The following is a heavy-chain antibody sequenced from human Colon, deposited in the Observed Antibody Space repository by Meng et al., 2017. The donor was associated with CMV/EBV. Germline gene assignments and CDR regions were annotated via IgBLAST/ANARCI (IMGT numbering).Heavy chain of an antibody. CDR2: INPNSGGT. D-gene: IGHD2-2*02. J-gene: IGHJ6*02. CDR3: ARAWGEPDIVVVPAAIRSYYYGMDV. V-gene: IGHV1-2*02. Sequence: ASVKVSCKASGYTFTGYYMHWVRQAPGQGLEWMGWINPNSGGTNYAQKFQGRVTMTRDTSISTAYMELSRLRSDDTAVYYCARAWGEPDIVVVPAAIRSYYYGMDVWGQGTTVTVSS. CDR1: GYTFTGYY.